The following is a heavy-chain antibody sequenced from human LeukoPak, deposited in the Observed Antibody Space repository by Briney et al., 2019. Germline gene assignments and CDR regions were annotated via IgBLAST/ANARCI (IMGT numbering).Heavy chain of an antibody. CDR3: ARRQYSGYDFDF. D-gene: IGHD5-12*01. J-gene: IGHJ4*02. V-gene: IGHV5-51*01. Sequence: GGSLEISCQASGSIFTNYWIGWVRQLPGKGLEWMGIIYPRDSDTRYSPSFQGQVTVSADKSISTAYLQWNTLKASDTAMYYCARRQYSGYDFDFWGQGTLVTVSS. CDR1: GSIFTNYW. CDR2: IYPRDSDT.